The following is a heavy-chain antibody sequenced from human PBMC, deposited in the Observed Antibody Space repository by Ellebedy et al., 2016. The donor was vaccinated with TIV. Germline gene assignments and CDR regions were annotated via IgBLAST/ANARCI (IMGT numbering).Heavy chain of an antibody. Sequence: ASVKVSCXASGYTFTGYYMHWVRQAPGQGLEWMGWINPDSGGTHFAQKFQGRLTMTRDTSISTAYMELSSLTSDDTAIYFCARGGSIAAPGTTPPFEYWGQGTLVTVSS. CDR1: GYTFTGYY. V-gene: IGHV1-2*02. J-gene: IGHJ4*02. CDR2: INPDSGGT. CDR3: ARGGSIAAPGTTPPFEY. D-gene: IGHD6-13*01.